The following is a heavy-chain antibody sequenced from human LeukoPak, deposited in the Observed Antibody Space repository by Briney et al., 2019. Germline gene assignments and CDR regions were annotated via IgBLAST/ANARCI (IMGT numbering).Heavy chain of an antibody. J-gene: IGHJ5*02. CDR1: GGSISSYY. CDR2: IYYSGST. CDR3: ARVSPIVVVPAAPNWFYP. V-gene: IGHV4-59*01. D-gene: IGHD2-2*01. Sequence: SETLSLTCTVSGGSISSYYWSWIRQPPGKGLEWIGYIYYSGSTNYNPSLKSRVTISVDTSKNQFSLKLSSVTAADTAVYYCARVSPIVVVPAAPNWFYPWGQGTLVTVSS.